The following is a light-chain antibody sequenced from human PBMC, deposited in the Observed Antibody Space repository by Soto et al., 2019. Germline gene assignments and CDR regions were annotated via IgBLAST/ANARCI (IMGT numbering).Light chain of an antibody. CDR1: QSVFKNY. Sequence: EIVLTQSPGTLSLSPGERATLSCRASQSVFKNYLAWYQQKPSQAPRLLIYGASTRAAGISDRFSGSGSGTDFTLTVNRLEPADFAGYYCQQYGSSPSTFGGGTKVEIK. CDR3: QQYGSSPST. J-gene: IGKJ4*01. V-gene: IGKV3-20*01. CDR2: GAS.